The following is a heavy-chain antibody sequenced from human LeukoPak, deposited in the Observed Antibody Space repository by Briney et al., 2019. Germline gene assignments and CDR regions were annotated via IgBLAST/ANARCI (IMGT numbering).Heavy chain of an antibody. CDR1: GGSISSGDYY. J-gene: IGHJ6*02. D-gene: IGHD3-3*01. CDR3: ARDREWLQFRGMDV. V-gene: IGHV4-31*01. CDR2: IYYSGST. Sequence: PSETLSLTCTVSGGSISSGDYYWTWIRQHPGKGLEWIGYIYYSGSTYYNPSLKSPVSISVDMSKNHFSLELRSVTAADTAVYYCARDREWLQFRGMDVWGQGTTVTVSS.